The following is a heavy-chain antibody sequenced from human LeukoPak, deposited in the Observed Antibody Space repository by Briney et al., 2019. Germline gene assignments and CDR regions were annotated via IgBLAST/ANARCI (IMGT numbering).Heavy chain of an antibody. D-gene: IGHD3-3*01. J-gene: IGHJ4*02. CDR2: INHSGST. Sequence: SETLSLTCAVYGGSFSGYYWSWIRQPPGKGLEWIGEINHSGSTNYNPPLKSRVTISVDTSKNQFSLKLSSVTAADTAVYYCARGVRVYDFWSGYRLYYFDYWGQGTLVTVSS. V-gene: IGHV4-34*01. CDR3: ARGVRVYDFWSGYRLYYFDY. CDR1: GGSFSGYY.